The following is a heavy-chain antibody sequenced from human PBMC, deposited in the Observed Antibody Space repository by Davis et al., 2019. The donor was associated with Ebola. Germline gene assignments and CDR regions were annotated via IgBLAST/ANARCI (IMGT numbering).Heavy chain of an antibody. CDR1: GFTLSEYF. CDR3: ARDRYGLFDY. D-gene: IGHD5-24*01. CDR2: INSRSTAI. V-gene: IGHV3-11*01. Sequence: GESLKISCAASGFTLSEYFMSWIRQAPGKGLEWISSINSRSTAIDYVDSVKGRFTISRDNAKNSLFLQLNTLRVEDTAVYYCARDRYGLFDYWGQGTLVIVSS. J-gene: IGHJ4*02.